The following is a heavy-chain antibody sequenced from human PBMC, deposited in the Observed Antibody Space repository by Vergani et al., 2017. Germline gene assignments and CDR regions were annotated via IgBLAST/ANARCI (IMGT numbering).Heavy chain of an antibody. CDR3: ASLYYGSDY. Sequence: QVQLQQWGAGLLKPSETLSLTCTVSGGSISSHYWSWIRQPPGKGLEWIGYIYYSGSTNYNPSLKSRVTISVDTSTNQFSLQLISVTAADTAVYYCASLYYGSDYWGQGTLVTVSS. D-gene: IGHD3-22*01. V-gene: IGHV4-59*11. CDR1: GGSISSHY. CDR2: IYYSGST. J-gene: IGHJ4*02.